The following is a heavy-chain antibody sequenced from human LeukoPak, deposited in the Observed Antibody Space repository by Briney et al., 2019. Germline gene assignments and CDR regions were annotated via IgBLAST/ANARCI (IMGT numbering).Heavy chain of an antibody. CDR2: ISGRSDNT. D-gene: IGHD3-9*01. Sequence: GGSLRLSCAASGFIFSNYAMYWDRQAPGKGLKGAYAISGRSDNTYYADSVKGRFTLSRDSSKNTLYLQMNSLRADDTAVYYCAKWGDYDVLTGYYVSDFWGQGTLVTVSS. J-gene: IGHJ4*02. V-gene: IGHV3-23*01. CDR1: GFIFSNYA. CDR3: AKWGDYDVLTGYYVSDF.